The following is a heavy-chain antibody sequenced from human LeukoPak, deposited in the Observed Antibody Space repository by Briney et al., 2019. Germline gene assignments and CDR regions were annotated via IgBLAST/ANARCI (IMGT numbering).Heavy chain of an antibody. CDR2: ISHTGSTM. Sequence: GGSLRLSCAASGFSFSSYSMNWVRQAPGKGLEWVSYISHTGSTMSYADSVKGRFTISRDNARNSLYLQMNSLRAEDTAVYYCARVGYCSTTSCYWRAFDYWGQGTLVTVSS. V-gene: IGHV3-48*04. CDR1: GFSFSSYS. J-gene: IGHJ4*02. D-gene: IGHD2-2*01. CDR3: ARVGYCSTTSCYWRAFDY.